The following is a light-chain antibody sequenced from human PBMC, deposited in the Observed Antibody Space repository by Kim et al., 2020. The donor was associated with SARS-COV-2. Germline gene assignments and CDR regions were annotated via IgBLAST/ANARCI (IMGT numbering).Light chain of an antibody. Sequence: GQSITISCTGTSSDVGGYNYVSWYQQHPGKAPKLMIYDVSNRPSGVSNRFSGSKSGNTASLTISGLQAEDEADYYCSSYTSSDGVVFGGGTQLTVL. CDR2: DVS. CDR1: SSDVGGYNY. CDR3: SSYTSSDGVV. J-gene: IGLJ2*01. V-gene: IGLV2-14*03.